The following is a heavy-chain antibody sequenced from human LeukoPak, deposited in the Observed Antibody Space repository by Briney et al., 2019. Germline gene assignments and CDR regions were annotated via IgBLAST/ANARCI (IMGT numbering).Heavy chain of an antibody. J-gene: IGHJ4*02. CDR3: ARGEYYYDSSGSSLAD. Sequence: ASVKVSCKASGYTFTSYYMHWVRQAPGQGLEWMGIVNPSGGSTSYAQKFQGRVTMTRDTSTSTVYMELSSLRSEDTAVYYCARGEYYYDSSGSSLADWGQGTLVTVSS. V-gene: IGHV1-46*01. CDR2: VNPSGGST. CDR1: GYTFTSYY. D-gene: IGHD3-22*01.